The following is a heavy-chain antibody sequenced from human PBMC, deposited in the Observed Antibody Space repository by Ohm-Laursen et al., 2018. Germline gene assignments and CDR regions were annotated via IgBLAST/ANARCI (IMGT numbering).Heavy chain of an antibody. CDR2: IDWDDDK. CDR3: ARIVAGPDYFDY. D-gene: IGHD5-12*01. CDR1: GFSLSTTKMC. Sequence: TQTLTLTCTFSGFSLSTTKMCVNWILQPPGKALEWLARIDWDDDKYYSTSLKTRLTISKDTSKNQVVLTMTNMDPLDTATYYCARIVAGPDYFDYWGQGTLVTVSS. V-gene: IGHV2-70*11. J-gene: IGHJ4*02.